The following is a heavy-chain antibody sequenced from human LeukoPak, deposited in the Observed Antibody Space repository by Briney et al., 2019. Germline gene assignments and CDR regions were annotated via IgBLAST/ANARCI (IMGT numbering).Heavy chain of an antibody. D-gene: IGHD2-21*02. CDR2: ISSSSSYI. CDR1: GFTFSSYS. CDR3: AKVRCGGDCYLEY. V-gene: IGHV3-21*01. J-gene: IGHJ4*02. Sequence: GGSLRLSCAASGFTFSSYSMNWVRQAPGKGLEWVSSISSSSSYIYYADSVKGRFTISRDNAKNSLYLQMNTLRAEDTAIYYCAKVRCGGDCYLEYWGQGTLVTVSS.